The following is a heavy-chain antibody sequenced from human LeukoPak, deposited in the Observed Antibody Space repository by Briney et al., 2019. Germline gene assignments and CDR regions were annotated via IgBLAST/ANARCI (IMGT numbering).Heavy chain of an antibody. D-gene: IGHD5-12*01. CDR2: IYYNAST. CDR3: ARHSTLAMIDY. J-gene: IGHJ4*02. CDR1: GGTISSISYY. V-gene: IGHV4-39*01. Sequence: SETLSLTCTVSGGTISSISYYGGWIRQPPGKGLKWILSIYYNASTYYNPSLKSRLTISVETSKNQFSLKLSPLTSADTAVYYGARHSTLAMIDYWGQGTLVTVSS.